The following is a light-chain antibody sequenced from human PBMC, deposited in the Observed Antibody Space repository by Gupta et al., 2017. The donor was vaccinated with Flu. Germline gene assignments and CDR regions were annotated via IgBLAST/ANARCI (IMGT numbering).Light chain of an antibody. Sequence: QPVVTQELSLTVSPGGTVILTCASSTGAVTGGNYANWFQQKAGQAPRALIYSTSNKHSWTPARFAGSLLGGRAALTLSGVQPEDEAEYYCLLYQGGTLWVFGGGTKLTVL. CDR2: STS. J-gene: IGLJ3*02. CDR3: LLYQGGTLWV. CDR1: TGAVTGGNY. V-gene: IGLV7-43*01.